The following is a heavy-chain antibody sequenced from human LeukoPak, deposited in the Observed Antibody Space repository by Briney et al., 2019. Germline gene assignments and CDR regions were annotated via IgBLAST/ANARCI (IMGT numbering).Heavy chain of an antibody. CDR2: IYYSGST. J-gene: IGHJ4*02. V-gene: IGHV4-59*08. Sequence: SETLSLTCTVSGGSISSYYWSWIRQPPGKGLEWIGYIYYSGSTNYNPSLKSRVTISVDTSKNQFSLKLSSVTAADTAVYYCARRLKRSSPPVGWGQGTLVTVSS. D-gene: IGHD6-19*01. CDR1: GGSISSYY. CDR3: ARRLKRSSPPVG.